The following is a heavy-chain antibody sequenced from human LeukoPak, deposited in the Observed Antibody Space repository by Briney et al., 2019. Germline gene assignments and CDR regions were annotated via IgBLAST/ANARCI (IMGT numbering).Heavy chain of an antibody. D-gene: IGHD3-10*01. CDR3: ATENGSGSYYRGFDY. Sequence: GASVKVSCKASGGTFSSYAISWVRQAPGQGLEWMGGIIPIFGTANYAQKFQGRVTITTDESTSTAYMELSSLRSEDTAVYYCATENGSGSYYRGFDYWGQGTLVTVSS. CDR1: GGTFSSYA. J-gene: IGHJ4*02. V-gene: IGHV1-69*05. CDR2: IIPIFGTA.